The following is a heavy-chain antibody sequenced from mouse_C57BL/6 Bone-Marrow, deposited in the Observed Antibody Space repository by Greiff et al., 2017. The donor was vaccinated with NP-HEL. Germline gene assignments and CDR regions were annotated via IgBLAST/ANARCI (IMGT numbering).Heavy chain of an antibody. Sequence: EVKLVESGGGLVKPGGSLKLSCAASGFTFSSYAMSWVRQTPEKRLEWVATISDGGSYTYYPDNVKGRFTISRDNAKNNLYLQMSHLKSEDTAMYYCARFLYDYDGAWFAYWGQGTLVTVSA. D-gene: IGHD2-4*01. CDR3: ARFLYDYDGAWFAY. V-gene: IGHV5-4*03. CDR1: GFTFSSYA. CDR2: ISDGGSYT. J-gene: IGHJ3*01.